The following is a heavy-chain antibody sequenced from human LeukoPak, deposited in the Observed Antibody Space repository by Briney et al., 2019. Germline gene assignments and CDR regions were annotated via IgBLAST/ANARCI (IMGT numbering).Heavy chain of an antibody. CDR3: ARASQWLAFDN. CDR1: RFTVTSNY. CDR2: IYNGGST. D-gene: IGHD6-19*01. J-gene: IGHJ4*02. V-gene: IGHV3-66*01. Sequence: GGSLRLSCAASRFTVTSNYMSWGRQAPGKGLEGVSVIYNGGSTNYADSVKGRFTISRDNSKNTLYLQMNSLRAEDTAVYFCARASQWLAFDNWGQGTLVTVSS.